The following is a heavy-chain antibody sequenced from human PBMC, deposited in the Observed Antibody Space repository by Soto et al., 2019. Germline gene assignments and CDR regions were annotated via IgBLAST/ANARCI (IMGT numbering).Heavy chain of an antibody. CDR2: IWYDGSNK. CDR1: GFTFSSYG. D-gene: IGHD3-22*01. Sequence: PGGSLRLSCAASGFTFSSYGMHWVRQAPGKGLEWVAVIWYDGSNKYYADSVKGRFTISRDNSKNTLYLQMNSLRAEDTAVYYCASLPVPPGNDYYDSSGYAFDIWGQGTMVTVSS. V-gene: IGHV3-33*01. J-gene: IGHJ3*02. CDR3: ASLPVPPGNDYYDSSGYAFDI.